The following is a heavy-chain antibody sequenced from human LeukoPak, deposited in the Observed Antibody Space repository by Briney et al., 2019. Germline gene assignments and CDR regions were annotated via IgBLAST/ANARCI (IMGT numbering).Heavy chain of an antibody. V-gene: IGHV4-59*08. CDR1: SGSISTYY. CDR3: ARHGGSLGYFDN. CDR2: VYQSGTT. Sequence: PSETLSLTCTVSSGSISTYYWSWIRQPPGKGLEWIGYVYQSGTTSYNPSLRRRVTISTDTSKNQFSLRVTSVTAADAAVYYCARHGGSLGYFDNWGQGTLVTVSS. J-gene: IGHJ4*02. D-gene: IGHD1-26*01.